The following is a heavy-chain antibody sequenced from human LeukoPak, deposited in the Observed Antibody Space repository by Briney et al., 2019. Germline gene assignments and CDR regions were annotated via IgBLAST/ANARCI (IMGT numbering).Heavy chain of an antibody. CDR3: ARGDCSATSCYYFDN. CDR2: ISSTITTI. V-gene: IGHV3-11*04. D-gene: IGHD2-15*01. CDR1: GLRFSGHY. Sequence: PGGSLRLSCAASGLRFSGHYMSWLRQAPGKGLEWISYISSTITTIYYADSVKGRFTISRDDAKNSLYLQMISLRAEDTAVYYCARGDCSATSCYYFDNWGQGTLVTVSS. J-gene: IGHJ4*02.